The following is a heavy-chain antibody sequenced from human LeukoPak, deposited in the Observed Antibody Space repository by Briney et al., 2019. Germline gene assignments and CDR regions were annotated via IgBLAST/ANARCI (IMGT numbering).Heavy chain of an antibody. CDR2: ISSSSSYI. J-gene: IGHJ6*03. Sequence: PGGSLRLSCAASGFTFSSYSMNWVRQAPGKGLEWVSSISSSSSYIYYADSVKGRFTISRDNAKNSLYLQMNSLRAEDTAVYYCARDQRRLSELYYYYYMDVWGKGTTVTVSS. D-gene: IGHD3-16*01. CDR1: GFTFSSYS. CDR3: ARDQRRLSELYYYYYMDV. V-gene: IGHV3-21*01.